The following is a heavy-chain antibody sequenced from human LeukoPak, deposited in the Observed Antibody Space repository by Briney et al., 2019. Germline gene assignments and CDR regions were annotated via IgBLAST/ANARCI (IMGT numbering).Heavy chain of an antibody. J-gene: IGHJ4*02. CDR3: AKNSPRYCGGDCPLDS. Sequence: PGGSLRLSCAASGFTFSSYAMTWVRQAPGKGLEWVSTLSSSGNSTYYADSVKGRFTISRDNFKNMLYLQMDSLRAEDTALYYCAKNSPRYCGGDCPLDSWGQGTLVTVSS. CDR2: LSSSGNST. D-gene: IGHD2-21*02. V-gene: IGHV3-23*01. CDR1: GFTFSSYA.